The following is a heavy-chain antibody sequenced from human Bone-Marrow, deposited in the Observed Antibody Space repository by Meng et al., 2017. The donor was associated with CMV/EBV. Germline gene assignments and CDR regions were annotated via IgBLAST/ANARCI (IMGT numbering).Heavy chain of an antibody. J-gene: IGHJ5*02. CDR3: ARDNTYITIFGVVSSFDP. V-gene: IGHV3-48*03. CDR1: GFTFSSYE. Sequence: GGSLGLSCAASGFTFSSYEMNWVRQAPGKGLEWVSYISSSGSTIYYADSVKGRFTISRDNAKNSLYLQMNSLRAEDTAVYYCARDNTYITIFGVVSSFDPWGQGTRVTVSS. CDR2: ISSSGSTI. D-gene: IGHD3-3*01.